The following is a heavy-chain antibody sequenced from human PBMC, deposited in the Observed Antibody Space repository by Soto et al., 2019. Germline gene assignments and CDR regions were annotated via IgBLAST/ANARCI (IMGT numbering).Heavy chain of an antibody. CDR2: VFHSGTT. D-gene: IGHD5-18*01. V-gene: IGHV4-4*02. CDR3: ARGGGTYSTSYGMDV. CDR1: GGVVSSINC. J-gene: IGHJ6*02. Sequence: QVQLQESGPGLVKPSGTLSLTCDVSGGVVSSINCWSWVRQPPGKTLEWIGEVFHSGTTNYNPSLKSRVTMSVDKSKNQLSLKLSSVTAADTAVYYCARGGGTYSTSYGMDVWGQGTTVIVSS.